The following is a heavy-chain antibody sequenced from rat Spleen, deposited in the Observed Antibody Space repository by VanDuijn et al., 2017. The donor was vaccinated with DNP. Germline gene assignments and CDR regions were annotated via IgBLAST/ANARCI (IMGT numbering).Heavy chain of an antibody. V-gene: IGHV2S12*01. CDR1: GFSLSNFG. D-gene: IGHD1-2*01. J-gene: IGHJ3*01. CDR2: ISSAGNT. Sequence: QVQLRESGPGLVQPSQILSLTCTVSGFSLSNFGINWVRQPPGKGLEWIAAISSAGNTFYNSALKSRLSFSSDPSKSQVFLKMDSPRTEDTAIYFCTGGGSNIYPFSYWGQGTLVTVSS. CDR3: TGGGSNIYPFSY.